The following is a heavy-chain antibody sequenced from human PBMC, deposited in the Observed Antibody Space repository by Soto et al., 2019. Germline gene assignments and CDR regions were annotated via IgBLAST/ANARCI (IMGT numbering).Heavy chain of an antibody. CDR3: AKDSRDFWSGYYPHYMDV. Sequence: PGGSLRLSCAASGFTFSSYGMHWVRQAPGKGLEWVAVISYDGSNKYYADSVKGRFTISRDNSKNTLYLQMNSLRAEDTAVYYCAKDSRDFWSGYYPHYMDVWGKGTTVTVSS. V-gene: IGHV3-30*18. CDR2: ISYDGSNK. D-gene: IGHD3-3*01. J-gene: IGHJ6*03. CDR1: GFTFSSYG.